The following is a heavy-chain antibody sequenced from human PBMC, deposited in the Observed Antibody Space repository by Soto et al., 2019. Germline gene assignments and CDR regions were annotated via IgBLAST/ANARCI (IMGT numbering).Heavy chain of an antibody. J-gene: IGHJ4*02. CDR2: INAGNGNT. V-gene: IGHV1-3*01. Sequence: ASVKVSCKASGYTFTSYAMHWVRQAPGQRLEWMGWINAGNGNTKYSQKFQGRVTITRDTSASTAYMELSSLRSEDTAVYYCARVLVLTGIALTGYWGQGTLVTVSS. CDR3: ARVLVLTGIALTGY. CDR1: GYTFTSYA. D-gene: IGHD3-9*01.